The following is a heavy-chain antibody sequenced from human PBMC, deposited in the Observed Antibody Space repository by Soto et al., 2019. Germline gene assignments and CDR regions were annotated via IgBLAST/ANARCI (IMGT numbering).Heavy chain of an antibody. J-gene: IGHJ4*02. Sequence: ASETLSLTCTVTGDSVSSRSYYWGWIRQPPGKGLEWIGSIYYSGSTYNNPSLGSRVSMSIDTSKDQFSLKLKSVTAADTALYFCARQRTSVVTQAYFDVWGPGXLVTV. CDR2: IYYSGST. CDR1: GDSVSSRSYY. CDR3: ARQRTSVVTQAYFDV. D-gene: IGHD2-21*02. V-gene: IGHV4-39*01.